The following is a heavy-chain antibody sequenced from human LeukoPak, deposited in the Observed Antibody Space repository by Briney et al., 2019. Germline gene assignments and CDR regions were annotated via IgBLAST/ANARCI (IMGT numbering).Heavy chain of an antibody. CDR1: GYTFTSYG. CDR3: ARWEIRFGELSPENYYYYMDV. D-gene: IGHD3-10*01. V-gene: IGHV1-18*01. J-gene: IGHJ6*03. Sequence: EASVKVSCKASGYTFTSYGISWVRQAPGQGLEWMGWISAYNGNTNYAQKLQGRVTMTTDTSTSTAYMELRSLRSDDTAVYYCARWEIRFGELSPENYYYYMDVWGKGTTVTISS. CDR2: ISAYNGNT.